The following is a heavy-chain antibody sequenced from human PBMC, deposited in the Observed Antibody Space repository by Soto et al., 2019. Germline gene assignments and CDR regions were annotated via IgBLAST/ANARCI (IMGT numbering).Heavy chain of an antibody. CDR2: INPSTGGT. CDR3: ARSGALAGTGEFAH. Sequence: QVQLVQSGAEVQKPGALLKVSCKASGYVFGDYYLHWVRQAPGQGLDWMGWINPSTGGTRYAENFQDRVIISSDTSTTSVYMEINGVKSDDTAVFFCARSGALAGTGEFAHWGQGTLVTVSS. CDR1: GYVFGDYY. D-gene: IGHD6-19*01. J-gene: IGHJ4*02. V-gene: IGHV1-2*02.